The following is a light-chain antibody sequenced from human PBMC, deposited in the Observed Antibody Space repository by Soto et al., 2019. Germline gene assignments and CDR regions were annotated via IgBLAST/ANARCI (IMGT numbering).Light chain of an antibody. CDR2: EGS. V-gene: IGLV2-23*01. CDR3: CSYAGSSTLV. CDR1: SSDVGSYNL. J-gene: IGLJ2*01. Sequence: QSALIQPASVSGSPGQSITISCTGTSSDVGSYNLVSWYQQHPGKAPKLMIYEGSKRPSGVSNRFSGSKSGNTASLTISGLQAEDEADYYCCSYAGSSTLVFGGGTKLTVL.